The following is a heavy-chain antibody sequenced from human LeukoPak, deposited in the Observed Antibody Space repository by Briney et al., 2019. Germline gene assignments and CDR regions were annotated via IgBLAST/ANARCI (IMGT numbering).Heavy chain of an antibody. J-gene: IGHJ4*02. V-gene: IGHV4-59*01. CDR2: ISSSGST. CDR3: ARVGRGDHTWGSYYCDH. Sequence: SETLSLTCTVSDDSINSYHWSWIRQPPGKGLEWIGYISSSGSTSYNPSLKSRVTISVDTSKSQFSLKLSSLTAADTAVYYCARVGRGDHTWGSYYCDHWGQGTLVTVSS. D-gene: IGHD3-16*01. CDR1: DDSINSYH.